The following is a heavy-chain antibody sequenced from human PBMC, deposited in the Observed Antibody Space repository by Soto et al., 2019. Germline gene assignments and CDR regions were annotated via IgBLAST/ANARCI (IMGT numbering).Heavy chain of an antibody. CDR2: IYHSGST. Sequence: QLQLQESGSGLVKPSQTLSLTCAVSVGSISSGGYSWSWIRQPPGKGLEWIGYIYHSGSTYYNPSLKSRVTISVDSSKHQFSLKLSSVTAAHTAVYYCARGQVVAAQHWGQGTLVTVSS. V-gene: IGHV4-30-2*01. D-gene: IGHD2-15*01. CDR1: VGSISSGGYS. CDR3: ARGQVVAAQH. J-gene: IGHJ4*02.